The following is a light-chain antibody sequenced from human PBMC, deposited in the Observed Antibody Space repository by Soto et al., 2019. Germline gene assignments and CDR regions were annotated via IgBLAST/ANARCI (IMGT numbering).Light chain of an antibody. Sequence: QSVLTQPPSVSGAPGQRITISCTGSTSNIGAGYDVHWYQQLPGTAPKLLIYANSNRPSGVPDRFSGSKSGTSASLAITGLQADDDADYYCQSYDSSLSGSEVFGGGTKLTVL. CDR2: ANS. V-gene: IGLV1-40*01. CDR3: QSYDSSLSGSEV. J-gene: IGLJ2*01. CDR1: TSNIGAGYD.